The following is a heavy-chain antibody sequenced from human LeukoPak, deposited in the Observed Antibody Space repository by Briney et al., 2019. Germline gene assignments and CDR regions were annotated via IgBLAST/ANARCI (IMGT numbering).Heavy chain of an antibody. CDR1: GFTFSSYG. Sequence: GGSLRLSCAASGFTFSSYGMHWVRQAPGKGLEWVAFIRYDGSNKYYADSVKGRFTISRDNAKNSLYLQMNSLRAEDTAVYYCARARGYGDYGFFDYWGQGTLVTVSS. V-gene: IGHV3-30*02. J-gene: IGHJ4*02. CDR3: ARARGYGDYGFFDY. CDR2: IRYDGSNK. D-gene: IGHD4-17*01.